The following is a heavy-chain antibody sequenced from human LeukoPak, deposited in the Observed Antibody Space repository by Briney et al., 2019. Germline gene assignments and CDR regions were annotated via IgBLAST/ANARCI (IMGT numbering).Heavy chain of an antibody. J-gene: IGHJ5*02. CDR1: GFSFNTYA. CDR3: AKDRYGSGNNWLGP. D-gene: IGHD3-10*01. CDR2: ILHDGSKS. Sequence: PGTSLRLSCRGSGFSFNTYAMHWVRQAPGKGLEWLAFILHDGSKSYYADSVNGRFTISRDNSNDTLFLQLKSLQTEDTAVYYCAKDRYGSGNNWLGPWGQGTLVTVSS. V-gene: IGHV3-30*18.